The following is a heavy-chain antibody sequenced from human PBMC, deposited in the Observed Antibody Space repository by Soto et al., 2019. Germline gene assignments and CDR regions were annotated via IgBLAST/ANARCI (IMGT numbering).Heavy chain of an antibody. D-gene: IGHD6-13*01. CDR2: INPNSGGT. CDR1: GYTFTGYY. J-gene: IGHJ6*03. Sequence: ASVKVSCKASGYTFTGYYMHWVRQAPGQGLEWMGWINPNSGGTNYAQKFQGWVTMTRDTSISTAYMELSRLRSDDTAVYYCARGLAAAGISVYYMDVWGKGTTVTVSS. V-gene: IGHV1-2*04. CDR3: ARGLAAAGISVYYMDV.